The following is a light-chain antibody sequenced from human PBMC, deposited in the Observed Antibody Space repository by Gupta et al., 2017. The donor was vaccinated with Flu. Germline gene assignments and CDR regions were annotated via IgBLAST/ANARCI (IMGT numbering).Light chain of an antibody. Sequence: DIVMTQFPLSLPFTPGEPASISCRSSQSLLHSNGYKYLDWYLQKPGQSPQLLIYLGSNRASGVPDRFSGSGSGTDFTLKISKVEAEDVGVYYCMQALQTPFTFGPGTKVDLK. CDR2: LGS. CDR3: MQALQTPFT. J-gene: IGKJ3*01. V-gene: IGKV2-28*01. CDR1: QSLLHSNGYKY.